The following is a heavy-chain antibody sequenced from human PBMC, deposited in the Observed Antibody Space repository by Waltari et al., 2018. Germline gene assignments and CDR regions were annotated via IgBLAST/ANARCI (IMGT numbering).Heavy chain of an antibody. V-gene: IGHV5-51*01. CDR3: ARRGNYYDSSGPNPPYSFDY. J-gene: IGHJ4*02. CDR1: GYSFTSYW. Sequence: EVQLVQSGAEVKKPGESLKISCKGSGYSFTSYWIGWVRQMPGKGLEWMGIIYPGDAGTRYSPSFQGQVTISADKSISTAYLQWSSLKASDTAMYYCARRGNYYDSSGPNPPYSFDYWGQGTLVTVSS. CDR2: IYPGDAGT. D-gene: IGHD3-22*01.